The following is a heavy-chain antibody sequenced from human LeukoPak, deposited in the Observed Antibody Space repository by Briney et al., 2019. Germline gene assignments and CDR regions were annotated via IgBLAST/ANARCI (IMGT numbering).Heavy chain of an antibody. CDR3: ARGNYFDY. CDR1: GFTFSSYA. V-gene: IGHV3-74*01. CDR2: INSYGSIT. Sequence: QAGGSLRLSCAASGFTFSSYAMSWARQAPGKGLVWVSHINSYGSITTYADSVKGRFTISRDNAKNTLYLQMNSLRAEDTAVYYCARGNYFDYWGQGTLVTVSS. J-gene: IGHJ4*02.